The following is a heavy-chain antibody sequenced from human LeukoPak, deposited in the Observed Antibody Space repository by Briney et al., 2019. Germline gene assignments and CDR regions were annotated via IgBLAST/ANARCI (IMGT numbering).Heavy chain of an antibody. V-gene: IGHV1-69*05. CDR2: IIPIFGTA. CDR1: GGTFSSYA. J-gene: IGHJ5*02. D-gene: IGHD3-3*01. CDR3: AREARFFLGFDP. Sequence: SVKVSCKASGGTFSSYAISWVRQAPGQGLEWMGGIIPIFGTANYAQKFQGRVTITTDESTSTAYMELSSLRSEDTAVYYCAREARFFLGFDPWGQGTLVTVSS.